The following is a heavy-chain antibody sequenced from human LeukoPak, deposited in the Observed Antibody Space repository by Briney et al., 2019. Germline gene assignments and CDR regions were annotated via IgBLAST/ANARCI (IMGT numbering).Heavy chain of an antibody. CDR3: ARVPIFYDSSGYYDY. Sequence: ASVKVSCKASGYTFTSYGISWVRQAPGQGLEWMGWISAYNDNTNYAQKLQGRVTMTTDTSTSTAYMELRSLRSDDTAVYYCARVPIFYDSSGYYDYWGQGTLVTVSS. D-gene: IGHD3-22*01. CDR2: ISAYNDNT. V-gene: IGHV1-18*01. J-gene: IGHJ4*02. CDR1: GYTFTSYG.